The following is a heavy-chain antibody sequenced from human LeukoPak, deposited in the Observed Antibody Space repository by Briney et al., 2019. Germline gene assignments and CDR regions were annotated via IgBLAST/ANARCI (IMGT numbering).Heavy chain of an antibody. CDR1: GFTFSSYS. J-gene: IGHJ4*02. Sequence: PGGSLRLSCAASGFTFSSYSMNWVRQAPGKGLEWVSSISTSSSYIYYADSVKDRFTVSRDNAKNSLYLQMNSLRAEGTAVYYCASVSIAAAGTKGDYWGQGTLVTVSS. CDR3: ASVSIAAAGTKGDY. D-gene: IGHD6-13*01. CDR2: ISTSSSYI. V-gene: IGHV3-21*01.